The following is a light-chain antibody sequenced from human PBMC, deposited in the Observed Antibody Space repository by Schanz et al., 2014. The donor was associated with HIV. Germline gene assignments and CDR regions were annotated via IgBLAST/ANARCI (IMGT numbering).Light chain of an antibody. J-gene: IGKJ3*01. CDR2: GAS. V-gene: IGKV3-20*01. CDR3: QQYGASPFT. CDR1: QSVSSNF. Sequence: EIVLTQSPGTLSLSLGERATLSCRASQSVSSNFLAWYQQKPNQAPRLLMYGASNRATGIPDRFSGSESGTDFTLTISRLEPEDFAVYYCQQYGASPFTFGPGTTVDIK.